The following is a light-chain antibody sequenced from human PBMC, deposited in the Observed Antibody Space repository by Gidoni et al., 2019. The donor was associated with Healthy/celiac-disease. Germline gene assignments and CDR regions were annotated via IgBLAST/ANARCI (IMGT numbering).Light chain of an antibody. CDR1: QSISSY. Sequence: DSQMTQSPSSLSASVGDRVTITCRARQSISSYLHWYQQKPGKAPKLLIYAASSLQSGVPSRFSGSGSGTDFTLTISRLQPEDFATYYCQQSYSTLLTFGGGTKVEIK. J-gene: IGKJ4*01. CDR3: QQSYSTLLT. V-gene: IGKV1-39*01. CDR2: AAS.